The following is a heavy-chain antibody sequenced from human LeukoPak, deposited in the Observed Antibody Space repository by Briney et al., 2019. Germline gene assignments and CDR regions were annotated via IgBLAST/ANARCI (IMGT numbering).Heavy chain of an antibody. CDR2: INPNSGGT. Sequence: ASVKVSCKASGYTFTGYYMHWVRQAPGQGLEWMGWINPNSGGTNYAQKFQGGVTMTRDTSISTAYMELSRLRSDDTAVYYCARSLPAASSYYMDVWGKGTTVTVSS. V-gene: IGHV1-2*02. J-gene: IGHJ6*03. CDR1: GYTFTGYY. CDR3: ARSLPAASSYYMDV. D-gene: IGHD2-2*01.